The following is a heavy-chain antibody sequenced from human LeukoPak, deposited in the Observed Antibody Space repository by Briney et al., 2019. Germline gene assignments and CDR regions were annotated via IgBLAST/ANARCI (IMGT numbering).Heavy chain of an antibody. CDR3: ARHGYSSSWEGFYYYYYYMDV. CDR2: IYYSGST. Sequence: SETLSLTCTVSGGSISSSSYYWGWIRQPPGKGLEWIGSIYYSGSTYYNPSLKSRVTISVDTSKNQFSLKLSSVTAADTAVYYCARHGYSSSWEGFYYYYYYMDVWGKGTTVTISS. CDR1: GGSISSSSYY. D-gene: IGHD6-13*01. V-gene: IGHV4-39*01. J-gene: IGHJ6*03.